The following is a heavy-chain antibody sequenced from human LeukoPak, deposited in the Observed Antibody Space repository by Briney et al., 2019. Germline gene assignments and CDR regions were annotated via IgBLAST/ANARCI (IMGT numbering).Heavy chain of an antibody. Sequence: SETLSLTCAVYGGSFSGYYWSWIRQPPGKGLEWIGEINHSGSTNYNPSLKSRVTISVDTSKNQFSLKLSSVTAADTAVYYCARGRNKWEPRRHAFDIWGQGTMVTVSS. V-gene: IGHV4-34*01. D-gene: IGHD1-26*01. CDR1: GGSFSGYY. CDR3: ARGRNKWEPRRHAFDI. J-gene: IGHJ3*02. CDR2: INHSGST.